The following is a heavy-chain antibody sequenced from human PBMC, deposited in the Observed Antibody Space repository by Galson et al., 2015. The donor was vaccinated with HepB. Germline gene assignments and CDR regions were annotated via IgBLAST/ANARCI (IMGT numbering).Heavy chain of an antibody. CDR3: AKSGRGGGDYFYFDY. CDR2: VSDSGAST. D-gene: IGHD2/OR15-2a*01. J-gene: IGHJ4*02. CDR1: GFTFPNYA. Sequence: SLRLSCAASGFTFPNYAMNWVRQAPGKGLEWVSSVSDSGASTYYADSVKGRFTISRDNSQNTLYLQMNSLRAEDTAVYYCAKSGRGGGDYFYFDYWGQGTLVRVSS. V-gene: IGHV3-23*01.